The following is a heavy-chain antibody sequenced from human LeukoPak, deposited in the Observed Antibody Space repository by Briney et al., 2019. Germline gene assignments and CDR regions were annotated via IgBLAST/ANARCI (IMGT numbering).Heavy chain of an antibody. V-gene: IGHV5-51*01. Sequence: GESLKISCKGSGYSFASFWIGWVRQMPGKGLEWMGIIYPGDSDTRYSPSFQGQVTISADKSISTTYVQWSSLKASDTAMYYCARLSFKWIRGLVTGRDSSGYRLHYFDYWGQGTLVTVSS. CDR2: IYPGDSDT. D-gene: IGHD3-22*01. CDR3: ARLSFKWIRGLVTGRDSSGYRLHYFDY. CDR1: GYSFASFW. J-gene: IGHJ4*02.